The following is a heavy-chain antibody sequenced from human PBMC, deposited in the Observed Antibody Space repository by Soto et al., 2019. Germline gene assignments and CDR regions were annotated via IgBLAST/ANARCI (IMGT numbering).Heavy chain of an antibody. CDR3: AREGYYSGSGTCSPPRYYGMDV. CDR1: GYTFSSYG. Sequence: QVQLVQSGAEVKRAGASVKVSCKASGYTFSSYGLSWVRQAPGQGLEWMGWISDYNGNTHYAQKFQGRVIMPTDTSKRTAYMELRSLRSNDTAVYFCAREGYYSGSGTCSPPRYYGMDVWGQGTTVTVSS. CDR2: ISDYNGNT. D-gene: IGHD3-10*01. V-gene: IGHV1-18*01. J-gene: IGHJ6*02.